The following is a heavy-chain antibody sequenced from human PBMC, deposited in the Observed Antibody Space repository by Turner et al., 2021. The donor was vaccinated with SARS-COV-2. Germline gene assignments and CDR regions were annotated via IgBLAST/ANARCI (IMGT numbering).Heavy chain of an antibody. CDR2: IGYDGSNK. CDR3: ARPIPAYSSGWNGCYFDY. Sequence: QVQLVVPGGCVVLPGWSLRLSCAASGLPFSRYGVHWVRQARGKGLEWGALIGYDGSNKYYADSEKGRFTISRDTSKNTLYKKMNSLRVEATAVYYCARPIPAYSSGWNGCYFDYWGQGTLVTVSS. J-gene: IGHJ4*02. V-gene: IGHV3-33*08. CDR1: GLPFSRYG. D-gene: IGHD6-19*01.